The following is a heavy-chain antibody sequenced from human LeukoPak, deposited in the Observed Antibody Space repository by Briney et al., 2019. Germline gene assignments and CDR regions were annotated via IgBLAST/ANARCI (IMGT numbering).Heavy chain of an antibody. CDR3: ARGVVSAFDI. D-gene: IGHD2-8*02. CDR2: IYYSGST. V-gene: IGHV4-39*07. J-gene: IGHJ3*02. CDR1: GGSISGSSYY. Sequence: SETLSLTCTVSGGSISGSSYYWGWIRRPPGKGLEWIGSIYYSGSTYYNPSLKSRVTISVDTSKNQFSLKLSSVTAADTAVYYCARGVVSAFDIWGQGTMVTVSS.